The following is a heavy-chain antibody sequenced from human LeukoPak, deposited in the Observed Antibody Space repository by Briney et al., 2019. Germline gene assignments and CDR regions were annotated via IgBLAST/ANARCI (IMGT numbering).Heavy chain of an antibody. Sequence: GGSLRLSCAASGFAFSSYGMHWVRQAPGKGLEWVAVIWYDGSNKYYADSVKGRFTISRDNSKNTLYLQMNSLRAEDTAVYYCARVRAGYYCDNWGQGTLVTVSS. CDR2: IWYDGSNK. CDR3: ARVRAGYYCDN. CDR1: GFAFSSYG. J-gene: IGHJ4*02. V-gene: IGHV3-33*08.